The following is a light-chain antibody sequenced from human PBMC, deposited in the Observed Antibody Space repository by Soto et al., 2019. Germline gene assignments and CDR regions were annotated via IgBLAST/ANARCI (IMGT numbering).Light chain of an antibody. CDR2: EVS. CDR1: SSDVGSFNL. J-gene: IGLJ2*01. V-gene: IGLV2-23*02. CDR3: CSYAGSSTLV. Sequence: QSALTQPASVSGSPGQSITISCTGTSSDVGSFNLVSWYQQHPGKVPKLMIYEVSKRPSGVSNRFSGSKSGSTASLTISGLQAEDEADYYCCSYAGSSTLVFGGGTKVTVL.